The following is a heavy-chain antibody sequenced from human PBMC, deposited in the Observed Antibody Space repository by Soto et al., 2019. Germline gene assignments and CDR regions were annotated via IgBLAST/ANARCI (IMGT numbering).Heavy chain of an antibody. CDR3: ARRGYYAISAFDI. Sequence: PSETLSLTCAVYGGSFSGYYWSWIRQPPGKGLEWIGEINHSGSTNYNPSLKSRVTISVDTSKNQFSLKLNSVTAADTAVYYCARRGYYAISAFDIWGQGTMVTVS. V-gene: IGHV4-34*01. CDR2: INHSGST. J-gene: IGHJ3*02. D-gene: IGHD2-8*01. CDR1: GGSFSGYY.